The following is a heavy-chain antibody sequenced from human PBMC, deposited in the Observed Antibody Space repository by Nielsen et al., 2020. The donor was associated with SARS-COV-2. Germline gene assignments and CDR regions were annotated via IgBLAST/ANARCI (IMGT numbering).Heavy chain of an antibody. D-gene: IGHD2-2*01. J-gene: IGHJ6*02. Sequence: GESLKISCAASGFTFSSYGMHWVRQAPGKGLEWVAVISYDGSNKYYADSVKGRFTISRDNSKNTLYLQMNSLRAEDTAVYYCAKDHRYCSSTSCYYYYGMDVWGQGTTVTVSS. CDR2: ISYDGSNK. V-gene: IGHV3-30*18. CDR1: GFTFSSYG. CDR3: AKDHRYCSSTSCYYYYGMDV.